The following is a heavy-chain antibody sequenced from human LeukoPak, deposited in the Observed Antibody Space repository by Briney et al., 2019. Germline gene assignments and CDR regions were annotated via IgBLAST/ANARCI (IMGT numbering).Heavy chain of an antibody. CDR2: ISDRGGIK. CDR1: GFTFGDYA. CDR3: AKKQTTTVTTLDY. Sequence: GGSLRLSCTASGFTFGDYAMSWVRQAPGKGLEWVSDISDRGGIKNYADSVKGRFTISRDNSNNTLYLQMNSLRAEDTAVYFCAKKQTTTVTTLDYWGQGTLVTVPS. V-gene: IGHV3-23*01. D-gene: IGHD4-17*01. J-gene: IGHJ4*02.